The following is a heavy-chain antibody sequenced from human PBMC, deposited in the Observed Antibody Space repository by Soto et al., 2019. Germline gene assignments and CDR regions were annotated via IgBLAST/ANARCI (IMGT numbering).Heavy chain of an antibody. V-gene: IGHV1-46*01. CDR2: INPSGGST. Sequence: ASVKVSCKASGYTFTSYYMHWVRQAPGQGLEWMGIINPSGGSTSYAQKFQGRVTMTRDTSTSTVYMELSSLRSEDTAVYYCAREYGYYYDSSGNPFDPWGQGTLVTVSS. D-gene: IGHD3-22*01. CDR3: AREYGYYYDSSGNPFDP. J-gene: IGHJ5*02. CDR1: GYTFTSYY.